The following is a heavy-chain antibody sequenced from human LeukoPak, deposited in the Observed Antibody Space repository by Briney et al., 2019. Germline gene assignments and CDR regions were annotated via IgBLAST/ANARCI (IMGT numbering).Heavy chain of an antibody. CDR3: ARDSIPGYDSSGYMVAFDL. CDR1: GGSISSGDYY. D-gene: IGHD3-22*01. CDR2: IYYSGIA. Sequence: SETLSLTCTVSGGSISSGDYYWSWIRQHPGKGLEWIGYIYYSGIAYYNPSLKSRVTISVDTSKNQFSLNLSSVTAADTAVYYCARDSIPGYDSSGYMVAFDLWGQGTMVTVSS. J-gene: IGHJ3*01. V-gene: IGHV4-31*03.